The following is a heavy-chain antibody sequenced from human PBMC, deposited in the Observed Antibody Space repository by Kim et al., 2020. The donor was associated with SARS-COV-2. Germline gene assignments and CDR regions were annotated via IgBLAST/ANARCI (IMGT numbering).Heavy chain of an antibody. CDR2: INHSGST. J-gene: IGHJ5*02. CDR1: GGSFSGYY. V-gene: IGHV4-34*01. CDR3: ARARRVNWFDP. Sequence: SETLSLTCAVYGGSFSGYYWSWIRQPPGKGLEWIGEINHSGSTNYNPSLKSRVTISVDTSKNQFSLKLSSVTAADTAVYYCARARRVNWFDPWGQGTLVT.